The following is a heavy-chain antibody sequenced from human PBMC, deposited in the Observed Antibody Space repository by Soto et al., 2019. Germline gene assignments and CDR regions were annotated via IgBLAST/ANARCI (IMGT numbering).Heavy chain of an antibody. V-gene: IGHV4-39*01. CDR1: GGSISSSSYY. D-gene: IGHD3-16*01. Sequence: SETLSLTCTFSGGSISSSSYYWGWIRQPPGKGLEWIGSIYYRGTTYYNPSLKSRLTLSVDTSKNQFSLKLTSVTAADTAVYYGSRHPTGTYNYAFSACVSLAFEIWGQGTMVTLSS. J-gene: IGHJ3*02. CDR3: SRHPTGTYNYAFSACVSLAFEI. CDR2: IYYRGTT.